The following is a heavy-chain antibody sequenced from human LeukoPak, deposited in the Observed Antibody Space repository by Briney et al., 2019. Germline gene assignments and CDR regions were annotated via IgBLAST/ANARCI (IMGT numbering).Heavy chain of an antibody. CDR2: TSYDGTNK. CDR1: GFTFSNYD. Sequence: GRSLRLSCAASGFTFSNYDMHWVRQAPGKGLAWVAVTSYDGTNKYYGDSVKGRFTISRDNSKSTLYLQMNSLRAEDTAVYYCAKENDFVYWGQGTLVTVSS. V-gene: IGHV3-30*18. D-gene: IGHD3-3*01. CDR3: AKENDFVY. J-gene: IGHJ4*02.